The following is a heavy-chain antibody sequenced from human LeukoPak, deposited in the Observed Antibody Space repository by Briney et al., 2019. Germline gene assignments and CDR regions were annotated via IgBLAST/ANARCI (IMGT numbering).Heavy chain of an antibody. Sequence: ASVKVSCKASGYTFTSYYMHWVRQAPGQGLGWIGIINPSGGNTTYAQKFQGRVTMTRDTSTSTVYMELSSLRSEDTAVYYCARAPDLWTDYWGQGSLVTVSS. V-gene: IGHV1-46*01. CDR3: ARAPDLWTDY. J-gene: IGHJ4*02. D-gene: IGHD1-1*01. CDR1: GYTFTSYY. CDR2: INPSGGNT.